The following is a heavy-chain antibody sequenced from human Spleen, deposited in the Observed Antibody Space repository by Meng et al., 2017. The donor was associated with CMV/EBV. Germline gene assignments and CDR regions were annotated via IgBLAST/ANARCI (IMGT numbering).Heavy chain of an antibody. CDR2: IYYSGTT. D-gene: IGHD3-10*01. Sequence: SETLSLTCTVSAGFISNYYWSWIRQPPGKGLEWIGYIYYSGTTKYNPSLKSRVTISVDTSKSQFSLKLSSVTAADTAVYYCARAGITMVRGIKAYYYYGMDVWGQGTTVTVSS. CDR3: ARAGITMVRGIKAYYYYGMDV. CDR1: AGFISNYY. J-gene: IGHJ6*02. V-gene: IGHV4-59*12.